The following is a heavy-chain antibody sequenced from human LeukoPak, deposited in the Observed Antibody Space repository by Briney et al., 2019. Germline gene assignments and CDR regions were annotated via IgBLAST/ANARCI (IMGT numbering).Heavy chain of an antibody. CDR1: GFTFSSYA. Sequence: GGSLRLSCSASGFTFSSYAMHWVRQAPGKGLEYVSAISSNGGSTYYADSVKGRFTISRDNSKNTLYLQMNSLRAEDTAIYYCAKDLTLAAPSTWGQGTLVTVSS. CDR3: AKDLTLAAPST. D-gene: IGHD2-8*02. CDR2: ISSNGGST. V-gene: IGHV3-64*04. J-gene: IGHJ5*02.